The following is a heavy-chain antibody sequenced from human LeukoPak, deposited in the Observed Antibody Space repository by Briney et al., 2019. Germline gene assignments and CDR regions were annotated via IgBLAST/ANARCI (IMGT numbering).Heavy chain of an antibody. V-gene: IGHV3-23*01. CDR3: AKDRDNVGWNFDY. Sequence: PGGSLRLSCAASGFTFSTYAMNWVRQAPGKGLEWVSGIGNSGGITYYADSVKGRFTISRDNSKNTLYLQMHSLRAEDTAVYYRAKDRDNVGWNFDYWGQGTLVTVSS. J-gene: IGHJ4*02. CDR1: GFTFSTYA. D-gene: IGHD6-19*01. CDR2: IGNSGGIT.